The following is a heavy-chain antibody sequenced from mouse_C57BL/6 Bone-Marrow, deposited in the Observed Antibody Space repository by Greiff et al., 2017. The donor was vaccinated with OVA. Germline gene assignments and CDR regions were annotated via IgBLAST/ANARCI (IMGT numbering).Heavy chain of an antibody. V-gene: IGHV3-6*01. CDR2: ISYDGSN. J-gene: IGHJ2*01. CDR1: GYSITSGYY. D-gene: IGHD1-1*01. Sequence: EVKLQESGPGLVKPSQSLSLTCSVTGYSITSGYYWNWIRQFPGNKLEWMGYISYDGSNNYNPSLKNRISITRDTSKNQVFLKLNSVTTEDTATYYCARGYYGSSYEDYWGQGTTLTVSS. CDR3: ARGYYGSSYEDY.